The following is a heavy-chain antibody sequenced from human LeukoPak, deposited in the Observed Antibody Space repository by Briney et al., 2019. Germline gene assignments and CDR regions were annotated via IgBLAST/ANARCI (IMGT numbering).Heavy chain of an antibody. CDR2: IDHGGDT. CDR3: ARGPPNGYSYGPFEY. Sequence: SETLSLTCAVSNGSFSLYYWAWIRQPPGKGLEWIGEIDHGGDTNYNPSLQSRLTMSVDTTKEQFSLRLNSVTAADTAIYFCARGPPNGYSYGPFEYWGQGVLVIVSS. V-gene: IGHV4-34*01. J-gene: IGHJ4*02. D-gene: IGHD5-18*01. CDR1: NGSFSLYY.